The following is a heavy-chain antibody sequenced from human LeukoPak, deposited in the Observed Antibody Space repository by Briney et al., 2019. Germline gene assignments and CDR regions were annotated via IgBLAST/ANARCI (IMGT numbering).Heavy chain of an antibody. CDR2: IRYDGSNK. CDR1: GFTFSSYG. D-gene: IGHD6-19*01. V-gene: IGHV3-30*02. CDR3: ARDRPQQWLVRGQRGYYYYMDV. Sequence: GGSLRLSCAASGFTFSSYGMHWVRQAPGKGLEWVAFIRYDGSNKYYADSVKGRFTISRDNSKNTLYLQMNSLRAEDTAVYYCARDRPQQWLVRGQRGYYYYMDVWGKGTTVTVSS. J-gene: IGHJ6*03.